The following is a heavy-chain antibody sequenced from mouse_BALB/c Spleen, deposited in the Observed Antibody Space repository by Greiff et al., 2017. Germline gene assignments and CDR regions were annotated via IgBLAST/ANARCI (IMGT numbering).Heavy chain of an antibody. Sequence: DVQLQESGAELVRPGALVKLSCKASGFNIKDYYMHWVKQRPEQGLEWIGWIDPENGNTIYDPKFQGKASITADTSSNTAYLQLSSLTSEDTAVYYCARFYYYGSSRAWFAYWGQGTLVTVSA. CDR3: ARFYYYGSSRAWFAY. CDR2: IDPENGNT. J-gene: IGHJ3*01. V-gene: IGHV14-1*02. CDR1: GFNIKDYY. D-gene: IGHD1-1*01.